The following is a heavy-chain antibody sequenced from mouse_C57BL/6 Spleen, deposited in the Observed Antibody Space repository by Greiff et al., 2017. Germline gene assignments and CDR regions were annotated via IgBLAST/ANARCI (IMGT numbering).Heavy chain of an antibody. J-gene: IGHJ1*03. CDR2: IDPSDSYT. Sequence: QVQLQQPGAELVMPGASVKLSCKASGYTFTSYWMHWVKQRPGQGLEWIGEIDPSDSYTNYTQKFKGKSTLTVDKSSSTAYMQLSSLTSEDSAVYYCARSGTTVAYWYFDVWGTGTTVTVSS. V-gene: IGHV1-69*01. CDR3: ARSGTTVAYWYFDV. D-gene: IGHD1-1*01. CDR1: GYTFTSYW.